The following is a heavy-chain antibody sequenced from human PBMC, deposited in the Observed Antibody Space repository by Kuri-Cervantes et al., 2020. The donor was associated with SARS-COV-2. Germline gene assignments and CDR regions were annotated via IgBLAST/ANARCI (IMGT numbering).Heavy chain of an antibody. CDR1: GFSFSNYG. J-gene: IGHJ3*02. V-gene: IGHV3-30*03. CDR3: ARMAEWLPDAFDI. D-gene: IGHD3-3*01. CDR2: ISYEGSNK. Sequence: GGSLRLSCAASGFSFSNYGMHWVRQAPGKGLEWVASISYEGSNKHYADSVKDRFTISRDYSRDTLYLQMNSLRAEDTAVYYCARMAEWLPDAFDIWGQGTMVTVSS.